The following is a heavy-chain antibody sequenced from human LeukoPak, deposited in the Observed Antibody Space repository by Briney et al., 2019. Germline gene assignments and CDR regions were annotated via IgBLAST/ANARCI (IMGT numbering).Heavy chain of an antibody. CDR1: GFTFGGYG. V-gene: IGHV3-33*01. Sequence: HPGGSLRLSCAGSGFTFGGYGMHWVRQAPGKGLEWVAVIWYDGSNKYYADSVKGRFTISRDNSKNTLYLQMNSLRAEDTAVYYCARGYGDYVSGLDYWGQGTLVTVSS. CDR2: IWYDGSNK. CDR3: ARGYGDYVSGLDY. D-gene: IGHD4-17*01. J-gene: IGHJ4*02.